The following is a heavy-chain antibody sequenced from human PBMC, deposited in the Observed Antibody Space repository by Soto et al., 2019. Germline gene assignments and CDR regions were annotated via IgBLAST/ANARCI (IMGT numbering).Heavy chain of an antibody. V-gene: IGHV4-59*01. CDR2: IYYSGST. CDR1: GGSISSYY. J-gene: IGHJ4*02. D-gene: IGHD6-13*01. Sequence: PSETLSLTCTVSGGSISSYYWSWIRQPPGKGLEWIGYIYYSGSTNYNPSLKSRVTISVDTSKNQFSLKLSSVTAADTAVYYCARDMWYSSSWYGLGLDDWGQGTLVTVSS. CDR3: ARDMWYSSSWYGLGLDD.